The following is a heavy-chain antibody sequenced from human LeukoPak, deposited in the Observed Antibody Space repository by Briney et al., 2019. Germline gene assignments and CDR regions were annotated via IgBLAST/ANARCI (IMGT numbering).Heavy chain of an antibody. CDR2: IYYSGST. CDR3: AAAAGIFAGRNWFDP. J-gene: IGHJ5*02. D-gene: IGHD6-13*01. V-gene: IGHV4-39*01. CDR1: GGSISSSSYY. Sequence: SETLSLTCTVSGGSISSSSYYWGWIRQPPGKGLEWIGSIYYSGSTYYNPSLKSRVTISVDTSKNQFSLKLSSVTAADTAVYYCAAAAGIFAGRNWFDPWGQGTLVTVSS.